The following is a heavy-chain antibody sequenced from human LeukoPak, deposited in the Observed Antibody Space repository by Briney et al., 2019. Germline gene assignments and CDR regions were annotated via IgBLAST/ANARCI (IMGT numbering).Heavy chain of an antibody. Sequence: SVKVSCKASGGTFSSYAISWVRQAPGQGLEWMGGIIPIFGTANYAQKFQGRVTITADESTSTAYMGLSSLRSEDTAVYYCARDWDYGGPFDYWGQGTLVTVSS. CDR3: ARDWDYGGPFDY. D-gene: IGHD4-23*01. CDR2: IIPIFGTA. CDR1: GGTFSSYA. V-gene: IGHV1-69*13. J-gene: IGHJ4*02.